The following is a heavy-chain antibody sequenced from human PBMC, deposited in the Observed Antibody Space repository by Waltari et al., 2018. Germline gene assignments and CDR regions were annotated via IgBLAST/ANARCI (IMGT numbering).Heavy chain of an antibody. V-gene: IGHV3-21*01. CDR1: GFTLSTYS. D-gene: IGHD4-17*01. Sequence: EVQLVASGGGLVKPGGSLRLSCAASGFTLSTYSMNWVRQAPGKGLEWVSSISSRSYIYYVDSVKGRFTISRDNAKNSLYLQMNSLRAEDTAVYYCGRDVYGDYVGGGGGAFDIWGQGTMVTVSS. CDR3: GRDVYGDYVGGGGGAFDI. CDR2: ISSRSYI. J-gene: IGHJ3*02.